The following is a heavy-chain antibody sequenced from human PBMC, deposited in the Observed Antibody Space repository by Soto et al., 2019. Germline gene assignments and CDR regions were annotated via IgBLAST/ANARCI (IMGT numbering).Heavy chain of an antibody. CDR3: AKGKGVGATPDGANC. D-gene: IGHD1-26*01. CDR1: GFTFSSYG. V-gene: IGHV3-23*01. Sequence: VQVLESGGGLVQPGGSLRLSCAASGFTFSSYGMNWVRQAPGKGLEGVSGIRSDGDTTYNADSVKGRFTVSRDTSKNTVDLQMNSLRAEDTAVYYCAKGKGVGATPDGANCWGQGTLVTVSS. J-gene: IGHJ4*02. CDR2: IRSDGDTT.